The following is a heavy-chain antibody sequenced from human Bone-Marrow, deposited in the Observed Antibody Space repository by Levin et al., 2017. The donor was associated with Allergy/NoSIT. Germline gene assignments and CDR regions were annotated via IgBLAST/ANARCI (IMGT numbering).Heavy chain of an antibody. J-gene: IGHJ6*02. CDR2: IAAYNVKT. V-gene: IGHV1-18*01. Sequence: AASVKVSCKASGYTFTNYGISWVRQAPGQGLEWLGWIAAYNVKTTYAQKFQGRVTMTRDTSTNTAYLELRSLRSDDTAVYYCARLLEVRIYYNGLDVWGQGTTVTVSS. D-gene: IGHD1-1*01. CDR3: ARLLEVRIYYNGLDV. CDR1: GYTFTNYG.